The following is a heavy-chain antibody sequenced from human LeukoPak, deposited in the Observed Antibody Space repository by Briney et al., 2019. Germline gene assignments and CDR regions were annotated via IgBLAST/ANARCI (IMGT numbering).Heavy chain of an antibody. CDR2: INHSGST. D-gene: IGHD1-26*01. Sequence: SETLSLTCAVYGGSFSVYSWSWIRQPPGKGLEWIGEINHSGSTNYNPSLKSRVTMSVDTSKNQFSLKLSSVTAADTAVYFCARGDVGATTSYYYFYMDVWAKGTTVTVSS. CDR3: ARGDVGATTSYYYFYMDV. J-gene: IGHJ6*03. CDR1: GGSFSVYS. V-gene: IGHV4-34*01.